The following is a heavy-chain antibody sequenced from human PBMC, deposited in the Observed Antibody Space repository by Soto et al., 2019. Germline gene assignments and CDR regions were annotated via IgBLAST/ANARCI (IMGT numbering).Heavy chain of an antibody. CDR1: GFTFSYYT. Sequence: NPGGSLRLSCAASGFTFSYYTMNWVRQAPGKGLQWVSAISASSDYIYYTDSVKGRFTISRDNAENSLYLQMNSLRAEDTAVYYCVRDIGASRFPNWFDPWGQGSLVTVSS. CDR3: VRDIGASRFPNWFDP. J-gene: IGHJ5*02. D-gene: IGHD3-10*01. CDR2: ISASSDYI. V-gene: IGHV3-21*01.